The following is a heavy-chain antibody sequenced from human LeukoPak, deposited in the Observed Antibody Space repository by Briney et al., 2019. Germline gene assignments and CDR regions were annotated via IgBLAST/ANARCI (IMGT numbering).Heavy chain of an antibody. CDR1: GFTFSSYG. CDR2: IWYDGSNK. J-gene: IGHJ6*02. V-gene: IGHV3-33*01. D-gene: IGHD3-10*01. CDR3: ARGSGSRSHFYYYGMDV. Sequence: GGSLRLSCAASGFTFSSYGIHWVRQAPGKGLEWVALIWYDGSNKYYADSVKGRFTISRDNSKNTLCLQMNSLRAEDTAVYYCARGSGSRSHFYYYGMDVWGQGTTVTVSS.